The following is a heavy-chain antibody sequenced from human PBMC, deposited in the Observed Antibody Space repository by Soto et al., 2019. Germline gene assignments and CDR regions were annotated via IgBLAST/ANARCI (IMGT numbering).Heavy chain of an antibody. CDR1: GYTFTSYA. Sequence: ASVQVSCKASGYTFTSYAMHWVRQAPGQRLEWMGWINAGNGNTKYSQKFQGRVTTTRDTSASTAYMELSSLRSEDTAVYYCARSTMVRGVPPWGQGPLVTVAS. CDR3: ARSTMVRGVPP. V-gene: IGHV1-3*01. D-gene: IGHD3-10*01. J-gene: IGHJ5*02. CDR2: INAGNGNT.